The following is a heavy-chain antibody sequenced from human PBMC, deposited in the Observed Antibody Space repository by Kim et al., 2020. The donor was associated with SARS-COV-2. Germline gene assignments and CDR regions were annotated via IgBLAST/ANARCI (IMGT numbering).Heavy chain of an antibody. J-gene: IGHJ6*01. CDR2: ILPMFGT. CDR3: AKYDYGELYSMTF. CDR1: GARFSNYG. V-gene: IGHV1-69*13. Sequence: SVKVSCKVSGARFSNYGVTWVRQASGQGLQWMGSILPMFGTDYAQQFQGRLTIVADESTTTVYMKVSSLTLEDKAIYYCAKYDYGELYSMTFWGQGTAVLLFS. D-gene: IGHD3-10*01.